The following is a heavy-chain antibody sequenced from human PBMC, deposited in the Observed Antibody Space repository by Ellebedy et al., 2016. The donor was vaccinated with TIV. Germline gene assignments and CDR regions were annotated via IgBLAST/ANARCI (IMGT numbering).Heavy chain of an antibody. V-gene: IGHV4-4*02. CDR3: ARGTYSSGWYVGTYYFDY. Sequence: GSLTLSCAVSGGSISSSNWWRWVRQPPGKGLEWIGEIYHTGSTNYNPSLKSRVTISVDKSKNQFSLKLSSVTAADTAVYYCARGTYSSGWYVGTYYFDYWGQGTLVTVSS. D-gene: IGHD6-19*01. CDR2: IYHTGST. CDR1: GGSISSSNW. J-gene: IGHJ4*02.